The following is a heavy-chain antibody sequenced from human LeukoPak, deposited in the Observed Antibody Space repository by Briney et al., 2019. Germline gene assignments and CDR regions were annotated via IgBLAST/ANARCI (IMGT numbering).Heavy chain of an antibody. CDR2: IDPNGGGT. CDR3: ASLYGDYVSSDY. CDR1: GYTFTDYY. D-gene: IGHD4-17*01. J-gene: IGHJ4*02. Sequence: ASVKVSCKASGYTFTDYYMHWVRRAPGQGVEWMGWIDPNGGGTKYAQKFQGRVTMTRDTSISTAYMELSRLRSDDTAVYYCASLYGDYVSSDYWGQGTLVSVS. V-gene: IGHV1-2*02.